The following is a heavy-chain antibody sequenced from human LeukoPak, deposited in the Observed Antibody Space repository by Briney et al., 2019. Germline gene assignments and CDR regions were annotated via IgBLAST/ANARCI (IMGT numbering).Heavy chain of an antibody. CDR2: IKQDGSEK. D-gene: IGHD4-23*01. CDR1: GFRFRSYW. Sequence: GGSLRLSCEASGFRFRSYWMHWVRQVPGKGLEWVANIKQDGSEKYYVDSVKGRFTISRDNAKNSLYLQMNSLRAEDTAVYFCACRRWKTSAVDYWGQGTLVTVSS. J-gene: IGHJ4*02. V-gene: IGHV3-7*01. CDR3: ACRRWKTSAVDY.